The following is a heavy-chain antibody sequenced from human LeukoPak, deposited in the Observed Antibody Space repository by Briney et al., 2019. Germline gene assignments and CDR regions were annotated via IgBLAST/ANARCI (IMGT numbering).Heavy chain of an antibody. D-gene: IGHD6-19*01. V-gene: IGHV3-21*01. CDR2: ISTSSRYI. CDR1: GFICSSYS. CDR3: ARLFTSGWYNWFDP. J-gene: IGHJ5*02. Sequence: GGSLRLSCAASGFICSSYSMHWVRQAPGKGLEWVSSISTSSRYIYYADSVKGRFTISRDNANNSLYLQMNSLSAEDTAVYYCARLFTSGWYNWFDPWGQGTLVTVSS.